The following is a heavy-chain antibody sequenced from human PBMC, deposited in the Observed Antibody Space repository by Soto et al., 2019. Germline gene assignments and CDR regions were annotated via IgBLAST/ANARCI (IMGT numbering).Heavy chain of an antibody. CDR1: GCTFNNYA. CDR2: FSPFFGTA. CDR3: ARRGNCGGDCFAFDL. D-gene: IGHD2-21*02. J-gene: IGHJ3*01. Sequence: GASVKVSCKASGCTFNNYAINCVRQAPGQGLEWMGGFSPFFGTATYAQKFQGRVTITADKSTSTAYMELSGLRSEDTALYYCARRGNCGGDCFAFDLWGQGTMVTVSS. V-gene: IGHV1-69*06.